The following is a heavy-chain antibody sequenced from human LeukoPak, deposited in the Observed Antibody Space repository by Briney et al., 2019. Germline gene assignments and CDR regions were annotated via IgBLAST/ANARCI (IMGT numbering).Heavy chain of an antibody. CDR1: GFTFSSYA. CDR2: ISASGGST. Sequence: GSLRLSCAASGFTFSSYAMSWVRQAPGKGLQWVSAISASGGSTYYADYVKGRFSISRDNSKSILFLQMNSLRAEDTAVYYCAKGAFTVVTPFDNWGQGTLVTVSS. J-gene: IGHJ4*02. V-gene: IGHV3-23*01. CDR3: AKGAFTVVTPFDN. D-gene: IGHD4-23*01.